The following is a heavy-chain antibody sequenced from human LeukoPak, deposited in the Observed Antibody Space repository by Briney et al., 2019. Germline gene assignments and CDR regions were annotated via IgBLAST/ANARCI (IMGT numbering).Heavy chain of an antibody. CDR2: ISWNSGSI. V-gene: IGHV3-9*01. J-gene: IGHJ4*02. CDR1: GFTFDDYA. D-gene: IGHD5-18*01. CDR3: VLGGYSYGPLDY. Sequence: PGGSLRLSCAASGFTFDDYAMHWVRQAPGKGLEWVSGISWNSGSIGYADSMKGRFTISRDNAKNSLYLQMNSLRAEDTALYYCVLGGYSYGPLDYWGQGTLVTVSS.